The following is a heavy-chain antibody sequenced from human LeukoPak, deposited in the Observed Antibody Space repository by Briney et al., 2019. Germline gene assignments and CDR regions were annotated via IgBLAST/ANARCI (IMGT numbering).Heavy chain of an antibody. CDR1: GFTFSSYS. CDR2: ISSSGSYI. Sequence: GGSLRLSCAASGFTFSSYSMNWVRQAPGKGLEWVSSISSSGSYIYYADSVKGRFTISRDNAKNSLYLQMNSLRAEDTAVYYCARDVTRYYYYYMDVWGKGTTVTVSS. V-gene: IGHV3-21*01. CDR3: ARDVTRYYYYYMDV. D-gene: IGHD2-21*02. J-gene: IGHJ6*03.